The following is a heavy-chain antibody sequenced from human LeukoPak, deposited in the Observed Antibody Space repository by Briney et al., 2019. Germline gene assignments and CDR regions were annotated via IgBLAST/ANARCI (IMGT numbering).Heavy chain of an antibody. V-gene: IGHV3-23*01. CDR3: AKTYYDILTGAFDI. D-gene: IGHD3-9*01. CDR2: ISGSGGST. CDR1: GFTFSSYA. Sequence: GGSLRLSCAASGFTFSSYAMSWVRQAPGKGLEWISAISGSGGSTYYADSVKGRFTISRNNSKNTLYLQMNSLRAEDTAVYYCAKTYYDILTGAFDIWGQGTMVTVSS. J-gene: IGHJ3*02.